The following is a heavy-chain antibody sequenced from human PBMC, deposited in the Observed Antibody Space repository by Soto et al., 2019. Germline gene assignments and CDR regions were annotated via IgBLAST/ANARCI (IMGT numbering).Heavy chain of an antibody. CDR1: GDSVSSNSAA. Sequence: SQTLSLTCAISGDSVSSNSAAWNWIRQSPSRGLEWLGRTYYRSKWYNDYAVSVKSRITINPDTSKNQFSLQLNSVTPEDTAVDSSPRQSDSTSFRCFGQDRDAMDVRRRGSTVTASS. V-gene: IGHV6-1*01. CDR2: TYYRSKWYN. CDR3: PRQSDSTSFRCFGQDRDAMDV. D-gene: IGHD2-2*01. J-gene: IGHJ6*02.